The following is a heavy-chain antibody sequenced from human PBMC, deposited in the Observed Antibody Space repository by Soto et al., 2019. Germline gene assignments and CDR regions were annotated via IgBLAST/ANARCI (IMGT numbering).Heavy chain of an antibody. V-gene: IGHV3-11*01. Sequence: GGSLRLSCAASGFTFSDYYMSWIRQAPGKGLEWVSYISSSGSTIYYADSVKGRFTISRDNAKNSLYLQMNSLRAEDTAVYYCVRDPAAISYYYYGMDVWGQGTTVTVSS. CDR1: GFTFSDYY. D-gene: IGHD5-18*01. J-gene: IGHJ6*02. CDR3: VRDPAAISYYYYGMDV. CDR2: ISSSGSTI.